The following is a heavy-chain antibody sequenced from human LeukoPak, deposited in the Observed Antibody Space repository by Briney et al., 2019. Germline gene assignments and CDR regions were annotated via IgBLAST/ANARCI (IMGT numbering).Heavy chain of an antibody. V-gene: IGHV3-21*01. D-gene: IGHD4-17*01. CDR1: GFTFSSYS. CDR3: ARDGSVTTGVGYFDY. Sequence: GGSLRLSCAASGFTFSSYSMNWVRQAPGKGLEWVSSISSSSSYIYYADSVKGRITISRDNAKNSLYLQMNSLRAEDTAVYYCARDGSVTTGVGYFDYWGQGTLVTVSS. CDR2: ISSSSSYI. J-gene: IGHJ4*02.